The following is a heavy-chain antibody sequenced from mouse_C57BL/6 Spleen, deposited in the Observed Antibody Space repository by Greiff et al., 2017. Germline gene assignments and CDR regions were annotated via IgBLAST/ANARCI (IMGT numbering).Heavy chain of an antibody. Sequence: VQLQQSGPELVKPGASVKISCKASGYSFTDYNMHWVKQSPGQSLEWLGVINPNYGTTSYNQKFKGKATLTVDPSSTTAYMPLNSLTSEDSAVYYCAREGPAWFAYWGQGTLVTVSA. CDR2: INPNYGTT. D-gene: IGHD3-3*01. CDR1: GYSFTDYN. V-gene: IGHV1-39*01. CDR3: AREGPAWFAY. J-gene: IGHJ3*01.